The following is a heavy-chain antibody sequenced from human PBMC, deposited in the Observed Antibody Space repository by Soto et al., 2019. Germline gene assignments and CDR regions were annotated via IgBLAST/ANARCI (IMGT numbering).Heavy chain of an antibody. CDR2: IYPGDSET. CDR3: ARLDSSGYHLVDY. D-gene: IGHD3-22*01. Sequence: PGESLKNACKGAEYSCTSYWIDCVRQMPGKGLEWMGTIYPGDSETTYSPSFQGQVTISADKSIRTAHLQWTSLKASDTAMYYCARLDSSGYHLVDYWGQGTLVTVSA. V-gene: IGHV5-51*01. CDR1: EYSCTSYW. J-gene: IGHJ4*02.